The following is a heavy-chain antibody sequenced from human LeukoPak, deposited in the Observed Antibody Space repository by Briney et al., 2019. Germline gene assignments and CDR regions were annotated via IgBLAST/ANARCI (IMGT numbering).Heavy chain of an antibody. CDR3: ANRDGSI. Sequence: SETLSLTCAVSGGPISSGGYSWSWIRQPPGKGLEWIGYIYHSGSTNYNPSLKSRVTISVDTSKNQFSLKLSSVTAADTAVYYCANRDGSIWGQGTMVTVSS. D-gene: IGHD5-24*01. CDR1: GGPISSGGYS. J-gene: IGHJ3*02. V-gene: IGHV4-30-2*01. CDR2: IYHSGST.